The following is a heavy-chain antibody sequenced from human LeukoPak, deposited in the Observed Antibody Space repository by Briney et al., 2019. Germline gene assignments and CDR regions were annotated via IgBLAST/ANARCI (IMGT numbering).Heavy chain of an antibody. CDR1: GGTFSSYA. Sequence: SVKVSCKASGGTFSSYAISWVRQAPGQGLEWMGGIIPIFGTANYAQKFQGRVTITADTSTSTAYMELRSLRSDDTAVYYCARDRPITMVRGVSDYWGQGTLVTVSS. D-gene: IGHD3-10*01. J-gene: IGHJ4*02. CDR3: ARDRPITMVRGVSDY. V-gene: IGHV1-69*06. CDR2: IIPIFGTA.